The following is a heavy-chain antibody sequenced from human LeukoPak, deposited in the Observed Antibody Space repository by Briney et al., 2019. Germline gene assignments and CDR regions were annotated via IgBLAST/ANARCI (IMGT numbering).Heavy chain of an antibody. V-gene: IGHV4-31*03. CDR3: ARDPRGGITGTTFDR. CDR2: VSYSGST. J-gene: IGHJ5*02. D-gene: IGHD1-20*01. Sequence: SQTLSLTCTLSGGSITSGRYYWTWIRQHPQRGLEWIGYVSYSGSTNYNSSLKSRLTISADTSKNQFYLRLTSVTAADTAVYYCARDPRGGITGTTFDRWGQGTLVTVSS. CDR1: GGSITSGRYY.